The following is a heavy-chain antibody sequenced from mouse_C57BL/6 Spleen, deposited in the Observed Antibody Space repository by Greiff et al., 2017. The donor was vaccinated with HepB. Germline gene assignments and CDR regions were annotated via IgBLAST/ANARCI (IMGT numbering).Heavy chain of an antibody. CDR2: IYPGDGDT. V-gene: IGHV1-80*01. Sequence: VQLQQSGAELVKPGASVKISCKASGYAFSSYWMNWVKQRPGKGLEWIGQIYPGDGDTNYNGKFKGKATLTADKSSSTAYMQLSSLTSEDSAVYFCARSRVYYYGSSSYWYFDVWGTGTTVTVSS. J-gene: IGHJ1*03. D-gene: IGHD1-1*01. CDR3: ARSRVYYYGSSSYWYFDV. CDR1: GYAFSSYW.